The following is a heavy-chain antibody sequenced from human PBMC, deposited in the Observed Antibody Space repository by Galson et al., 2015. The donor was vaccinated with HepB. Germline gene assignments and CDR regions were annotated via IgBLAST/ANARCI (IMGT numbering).Heavy chain of an antibody. D-gene: IGHD3-16*02. Sequence: PALVKPTQTLTLTCTFSGFSLTTTGVGVGWFRQPPGKALEWPALIYWDDDKRYSPSLKRRLTLSRDTSKNQVVLTVTNMDPVDSATYFCAYSSRRYYFDFWGQGTLVTVSS. CDR2: IYWDDDK. V-gene: IGHV2-5*02. CDR3: AYSSRRYYFDF. J-gene: IGHJ4*02. CDR1: GFSLTTTGVG.